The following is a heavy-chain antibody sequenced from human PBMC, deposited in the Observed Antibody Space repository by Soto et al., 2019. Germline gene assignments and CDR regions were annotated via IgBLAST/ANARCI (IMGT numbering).Heavy chain of an antibody. CDR3: ARGDDYGDNYFDY. J-gene: IGHJ4*02. V-gene: IGHV1-18*01. CDR2: IIAYNGDT. D-gene: IGHD4-17*01. Sequence: QVQLVQSGAEVKKPGASVKVSCKASGYTFNSYGLSWVRQAPGQGLEWMGWIIAYNGDTNYAQKFQGRVTMTTDTSTSTVYMELRSLRSDDTALYYCARGDDYGDNYFDYWGQGTLVTVSS. CDR1: GYTFNSYG.